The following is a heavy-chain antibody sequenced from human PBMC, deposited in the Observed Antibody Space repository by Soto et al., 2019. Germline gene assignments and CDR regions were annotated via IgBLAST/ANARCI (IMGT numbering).Heavy chain of an antibody. CDR1: GGSVSSGSYY. CDR2: IYYSGST. Sequence: SETLSLTCTVSGGSVSSGSYYWSWIRQPPGKGLEWIGYIYYSGSTNYNPSLKSRVTISVDTSKNQFSLKLSSVTAADTAVYYCARLSGSPFYYFDYWGQGTLVTVSS. CDR3: ARLSGSPFYYFDY. J-gene: IGHJ4*02. D-gene: IGHD5-12*01. V-gene: IGHV4-61*01.